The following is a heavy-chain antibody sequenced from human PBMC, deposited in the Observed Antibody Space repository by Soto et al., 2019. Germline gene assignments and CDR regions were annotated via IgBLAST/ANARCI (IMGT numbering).Heavy chain of an antibody. CDR2: IYSGGTT. Sequence: EVQLVESGGGLVQPERSLRLSCAASGFIVSSNYMTWVRQAAGKGLEWVSLIYSGGTTYYADSVKGRFSISRDSSKNTLYLQMTSLRAEDTAVYYCARVAPNYYYSMDVWGQGTTVSVSS. J-gene: IGHJ6*02. CDR3: ARVAPNYYYSMDV. D-gene: IGHD2-15*01. CDR1: GFIVSSNY. V-gene: IGHV3-53*04.